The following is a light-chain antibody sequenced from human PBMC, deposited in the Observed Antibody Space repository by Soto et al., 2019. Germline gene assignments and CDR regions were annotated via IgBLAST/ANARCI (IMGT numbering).Light chain of an antibody. Sequence: DIQMTQSPSTLSASVGDTVTITCRASQSISTSLAWYQQKPGKAPNLLIYDASSLESGVPSRFSGSGSGTEFTLTISRVQPEDFATYYCQQYETYLKTFGQGTKVDI. CDR3: QQYETYLKT. V-gene: IGKV1-5*01. CDR2: DAS. CDR1: QSISTS. J-gene: IGKJ1*01.